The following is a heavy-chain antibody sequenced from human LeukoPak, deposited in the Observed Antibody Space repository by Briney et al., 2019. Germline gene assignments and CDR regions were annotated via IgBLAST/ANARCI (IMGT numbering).Heavy chain of an antibody. J-gene: IGHJ5*02. Sequence: SETLSLTCAVYGGSFSGYYWSWIRQPPGKGLEWIGEINHSGSTNYNPSLKSRVTISVDTSKNQFSLKLSSVTAADTAVYYCARGGPRQGDIVVVPAAKKTRWFDPWGQGTLVTVSS. V-gene: IGHV4-34*01. CDR1: GGSFSGYY. CDR3: ARGGPRQGDIVVVPAAKKTRWFDP. D-gene: IGHD2-2*01. CDR2: INHSGST.